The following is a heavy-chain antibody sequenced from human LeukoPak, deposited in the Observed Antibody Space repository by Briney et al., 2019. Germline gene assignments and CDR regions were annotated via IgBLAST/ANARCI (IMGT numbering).Heavy chain of an antibody. CDR1: GYTFTGYY. V-gene: IGHV1-2*02. Sequence: GASVKVSCKASGYTFTGYYMDWVRQAPGQGLEWMGWINPNSGGTNYAQKFQGRVTMTRDTSISTAYMELSRLRSDDTAVYYCARGRYSSGWYFNYWGQGTLVTVSS. CDR2: INPNSGGT. CDR3: ARGRYSSGWYFNY. D-gene: IGHD6-19*01. J-gene: IGHJ4*02.